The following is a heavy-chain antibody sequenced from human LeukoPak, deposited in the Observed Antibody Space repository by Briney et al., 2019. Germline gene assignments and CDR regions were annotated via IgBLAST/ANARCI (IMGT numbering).Heavy chain of an antibody. V-gene: IGHV1-2*02. CDR2: IYPNLVAT. D-gene: IGHD2-8*02. Sequence: ASVKVSCKACGYTFTGYYMHWVRQATGQGLEWIGWIYPNLVATIYAQKYQGRVTMTRDTSISTAYMEMSGLRSDDAAIYFCARDRGFCTGASCRPYFDPWGQGTLVTVSS. J-gene: IGHJ5*02. CDR1: GYTFTGYY. CDR3: ARDRGFCTGASCRPYFDP.